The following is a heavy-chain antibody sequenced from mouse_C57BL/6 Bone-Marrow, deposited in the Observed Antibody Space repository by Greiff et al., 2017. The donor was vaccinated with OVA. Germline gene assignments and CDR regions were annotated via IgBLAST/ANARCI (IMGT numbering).Heavy chain of an antibody. CDR1: GFTFSSYA. Sequence: EVKLMESGGGLVKPGGSLKLSCAASGFTFSSYAMSWVRQTPEKRLEWVATISDGGSYTYYPDNVKGRFTISRDNAKNNLYLQMSHLKSEDTAMYYCARVPPFYYDSSYAMDYWGQGTSVTVSS. J-gene: IGHJ4*01. V-gene: IGHV5-4*03. D-gene: IGHD1-1*01. CDR2: ISDGGSYT. CDR3: ARVPPFYYDSSYAMDY.